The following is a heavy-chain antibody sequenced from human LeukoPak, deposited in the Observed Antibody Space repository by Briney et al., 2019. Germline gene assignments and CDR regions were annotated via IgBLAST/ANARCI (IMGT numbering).Heavy chain of an antibody. D-gene: IGHD6-13*01. J-gene: IGHJ4*02. CDR3: ARETYSSSWYYFDY. CDR1: GYTFTGYY. Sequence: ASVKVSCKASGYTFTGYYIHWVRQAPGQGLEWMGWISAYNGNTNYAQKLQGRVTMTTDTSTSTAYMELRSLRSDDTAVYYCARETYSSSWYYFDYWGQGTLVTVSS. V-gene: IGHV1-18*04. CDR2: ISAYNGNT.